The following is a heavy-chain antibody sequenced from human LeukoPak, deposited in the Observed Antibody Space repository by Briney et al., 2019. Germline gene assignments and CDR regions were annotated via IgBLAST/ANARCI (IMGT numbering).Heavy chain of an antibody. Sequence: GGSLRLSCAASGFTVSSKYMSWVRQAPGKGLEWVSIMHSAGSTYHADFVKGRFTISRDNSKNTLYLQMNGLRAEDTAVYYCARAPDHFYYAMDVWGQGTTVTVSS. V-gene: IGHV3-66*01. CDR1: GFTVSSKY. CDR3: ARAPDHFYYAMDV. CDR2: MHSAGST. J-gene: IGHJ6*02. D-gene: IGHD2/OR15-2a*01.